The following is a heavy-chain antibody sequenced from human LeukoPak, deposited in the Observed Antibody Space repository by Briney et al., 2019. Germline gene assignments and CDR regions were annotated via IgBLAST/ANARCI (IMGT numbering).Heavy chain of an antibody. J-gene: IGHJ4*02. CDR3: AREWSAFDY. V-gene: IGHV4-59*13. CDR2: IHYSGST. D-gene: IGHD2-15*01. CDR1: GGSIGRYY. Sequence: SETLSLTCSVSGGSIGRYYWGCIRQPPGKGLEWIGYIHYSGSTNYNPSLKSRVTISVDTSKNQLSLRVRSVIAADTAVYYCAREWSAFDYWGQGTLVTVSS.